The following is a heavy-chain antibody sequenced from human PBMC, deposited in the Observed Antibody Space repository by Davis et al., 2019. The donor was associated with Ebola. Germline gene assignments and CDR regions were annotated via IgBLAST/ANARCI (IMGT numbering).Heavy chain of an antibody. V-gene: IGHV3-7*01. CDR3: ARVDTVKGGGYFDL. CDR2: INPDSGEK. Sequence: GGSLRLSCVASGFTSGNFWMTWVRQAPRKGLEWVANINPDSGEKYYVDSVKGRFTVSRDNAKTSVYLQMNSLRAEDTALYFCARVDTVKGGGYFDLWGHGILVTVSS. J-gene: IGHJ4*01. CDR1: GFTSGNFW. D-gene: IGHD3-16*01.